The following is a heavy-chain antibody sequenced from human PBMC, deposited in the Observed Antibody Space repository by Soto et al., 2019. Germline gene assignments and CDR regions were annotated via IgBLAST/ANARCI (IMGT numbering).Heavy chain of an antibody. Sequence: AGGSLRLSCAASGFTFSSYAMSWVRQAPGKGLEWVSAISGSGGSTYYADSVKGRFTISRDNSKNTLYLQMNSLRAEDTAVYYCAKRYEDYDILTGYYLRARSYYGMDVWGQGTTVTVSS. CDR2: ISGSGGST. J-gene: IGHJ6*02. V-gene: IGHV3-23*01. D-gene: IGHD3-9*01. CDR3: AKRYEDYDILTGYYLRARSYYGMDV. CDR1: GFTFSSYA.